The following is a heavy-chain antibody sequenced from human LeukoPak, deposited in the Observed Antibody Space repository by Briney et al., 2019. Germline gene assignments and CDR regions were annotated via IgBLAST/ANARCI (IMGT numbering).Heavy chain of an antibody. J-gene: IGHJ4*02. Sequence: GESLKISCKGSGYSFTSYWIGWVRQMPGKGLEWXGXIYPGDSDTRYSPSFQGQVTISADKSISIAYLQWSSLKASDTAMYYCARLSGYDPLSFDYWGQGTLVTVSS. CDR3: ARLSGYDPLSFDY. CDR1: GYSFTSYW. CDR2: IYPGDSDT. D-gene: IGHD5-12*01. V-gene: IGHV5-51*01.